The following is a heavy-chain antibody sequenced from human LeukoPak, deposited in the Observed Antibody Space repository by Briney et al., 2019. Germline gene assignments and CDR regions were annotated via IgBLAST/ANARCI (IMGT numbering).Heavy chain of an antibody. CDR1: GGSISSYY. CDR2: IYYSGST. D-gene: IGHD3-3*01. V-gene: IGHV4-59*01. CDR3: ARGVLRFLHFDY. Sequence: SETLSLTCTVSGGSISSYYWSWIRQPPGKGLEWIGYIYYSGSTSYNPSLKSRVTISVDTSKNQFSLKLSSVTAADTAVYYCARGVLRFLHFDYWGQGTLVTVSS. J-gene: IGHJ4*02.